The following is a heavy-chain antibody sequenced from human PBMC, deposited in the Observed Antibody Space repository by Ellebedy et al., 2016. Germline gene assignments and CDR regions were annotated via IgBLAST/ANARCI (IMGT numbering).Heavy chain of an antibody. CDR3: ARDVAAAVTGNDWFDP. V-gene: IGHV3-33*01. CDR2: IWYDGSNK. Sequence: GGSLRLXCAASGFTFSNYGMHWVRQPPGKGLEWVAVIWYDGSNKYYEASVKGRFTISRDNSKNTLHLQMNSLRAEDTAVYYCARDVAAAVTGNDWFDPWGQGTLVTVSS. CDR1: GFTFSNYG. D-gene: IGHD6-13*01. J-gene: IGHJ5*02.